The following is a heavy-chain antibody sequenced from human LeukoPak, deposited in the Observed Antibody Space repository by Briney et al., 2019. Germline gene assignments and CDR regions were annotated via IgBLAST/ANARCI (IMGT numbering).Heavy chain of an antibody. D-gene: IGHD2-8*02. Sequence: GGSLRLSCAASGFTVTSSYMSWVRQAPGKGLEWVSVIYSGGHTDYADSVKGRFTISRDNSENTVYLQMNTLRAEDTAVYYCARSVGYCTGIRCPPAAFFRHWGQGTLVTVSS. CDR1: GFTVTSSY. V-gene: IGHV3-53*01. CDR2: IYSGGHT. J-gene: IGHJ1*01. CDR3: ARSVGYCTGIRCPPAAFFRH.